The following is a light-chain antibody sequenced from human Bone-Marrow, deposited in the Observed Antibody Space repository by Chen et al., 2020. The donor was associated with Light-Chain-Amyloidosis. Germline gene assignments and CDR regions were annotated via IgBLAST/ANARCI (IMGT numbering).Light chain of an antibody. J-gene: IGLJ2*01. V-gene: IGLV3-1*01. CDR3: QAWDSSTFVV. Sequence: SYELTHPPSVSVSPGQTASITCSGDKLGAKYACWYQQKPGQSHVLVIYQDSKRPSGIPERFSGSNSGNAATLTISGTQAIAEADYYCQAWDSSTFVVCGGGTKLTVL. CDR1: KLGAKY. CDR2: QDS.